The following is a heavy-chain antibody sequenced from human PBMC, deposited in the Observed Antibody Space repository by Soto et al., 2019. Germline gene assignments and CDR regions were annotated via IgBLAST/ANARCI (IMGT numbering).Heavy chain of an antibody. D-gene: IGHD2-15*01. V-gene: IGHV1-69*13. Sequence: SVKVSCKASEGTFSSYAISWVRQAPGQGLEWMGGIIPIFGTANYAQKFQGRVTITADESTSTAYMELSSLRSEDTAVYYCARDTVLGYCSGGSCWVGPYYYYGMDVWGQGTTVTVSS. CDR1: EGTFSSYA. CDR2: IIPIFGTA. J-gene: IGHJ6*02. CDR3: ARDTVLGYCSGGSCWVGPYYYYGMDV.